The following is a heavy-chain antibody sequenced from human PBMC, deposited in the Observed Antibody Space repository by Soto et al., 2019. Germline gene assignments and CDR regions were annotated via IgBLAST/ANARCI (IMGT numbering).Heavy chain of an antibody. J-gene: IGHJ6*02. Sequence: ASVKVSCKASGYTFTSYGISWVRQAPGQGLEWMGWISAYNGNTNYAQKLQGRVTMTTDTSTSTAYMELRSLRSDDTAVYYCARVPSNLLWFGELLYSPGVYYGMDVWGQGTTVTVSS. CDR2: ISAYNGNT. CDR1: GYTFTSYG. CDR3: ARVPSNLLWFGELLYSPGVYYGMDV. V-gene: IGHV1-18*01. D-gene: IGHD3-10*01.